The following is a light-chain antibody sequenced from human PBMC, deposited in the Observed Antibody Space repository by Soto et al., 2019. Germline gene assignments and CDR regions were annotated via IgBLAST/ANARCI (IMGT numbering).Light chain of an antibody. V-gene: IGKV4-1*01. CDR2: WAS. Sequence: DIVMTQSPDSLAVSLGERATINCKSSQSLLYSSNNKNSLAWYQQKPGQAPKLLIYWASTRESGVPDRFSGSGSGTDFTLTISSLQAEDVAVYYCQQYYTTPITFGKGTRLEIK. CDR1: QSLLYSSNNKNS. J-gene: IGKJ5*01. CDR3: QQYYTTPIT.